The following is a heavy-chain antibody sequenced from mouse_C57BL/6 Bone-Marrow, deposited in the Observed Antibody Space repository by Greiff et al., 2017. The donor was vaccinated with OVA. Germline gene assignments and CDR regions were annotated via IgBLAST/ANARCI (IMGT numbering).Heavy chain of an antibody. V-gene: IGHV1-69*01. CDR3: AREGWFAY. Sequence: QVQLQQPGAELVMPGASVKLSCKASGYTFTSYWMHWVKQRPGQGLEWIGEIDPSDSYTNYNQKFKGKSTLTVDKSSSTAYMQLSSLTSEDSAVYYYAREGWFAYGGRGNLVTVSA. J-gene: IGHJ3*01. CDR1: GYTFTSYW. CDR2: IDPSDSYT.